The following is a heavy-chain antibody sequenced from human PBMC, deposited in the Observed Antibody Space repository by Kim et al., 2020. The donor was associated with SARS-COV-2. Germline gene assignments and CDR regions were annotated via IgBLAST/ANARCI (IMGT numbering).Heavy chain of an antibody. CDR1: GGTFSSYA. J-gene: IGHJ6*02. Sequence: SVKVSCKASGGTFSSYAISWVRQAPGQGLEWMGGIIPIFGTANYAQKFQGRVTITADESTSTAYMELSSLRSEDTAVYYCARDEGYCSGGSCHDYYYGMEVWGQGTTVTVSS. CDR3: ARDEGYCSGGSCHDYYYGMEV. D-gene: IGHD2-15*01. V-gene: IGHV1-69*13. CDR2: IIPIFGTA.